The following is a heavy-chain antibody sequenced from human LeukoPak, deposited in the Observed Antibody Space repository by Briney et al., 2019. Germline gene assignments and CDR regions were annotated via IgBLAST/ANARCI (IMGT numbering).Heavy chain of an antibody. CDR2: ISSSGSNT. CDR1: EFTYG. D-gene: IGHD6-19*01. Sequence: GGSLRLSCAASEFTYGMNWVRQAPGKGLECVSAISSSGSNTYYADSVKGRFTISRDNSKNTLYLQMNSLRAEDTAVYYCARGRSGWFDYWGQGTLVTVSS. J-gene: IGHJ4*02. V-gene: IGHV3-23*01. CDR3: ARGRSGWFDY.